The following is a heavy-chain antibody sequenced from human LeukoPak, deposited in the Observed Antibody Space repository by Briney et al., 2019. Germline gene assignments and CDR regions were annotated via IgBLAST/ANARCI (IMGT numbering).Heavy chain of an antibody. D-gene: IGHD6-19*01. CDR1: GFTVSSNY. CDR3: AKGLEYSSGWNPAEYFQH. J-gene: IGHJ1*01. Sequence: GGSLRLSCAASGFTVSSNYMSWVRQAPGKGLEWVSVIYSGGSTYYADSVKGRFTISRDNSKNTLYLQMNSLRAEDTALYYCAKGLEYSSGWNPAEYFQHWGQGTLVTVSS. CDR2: IYSGGST. V-gene: IGHV3-53*05.